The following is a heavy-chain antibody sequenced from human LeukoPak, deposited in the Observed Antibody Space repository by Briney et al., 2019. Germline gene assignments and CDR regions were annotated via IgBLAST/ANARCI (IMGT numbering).Heavy chain of an antibody. D-gene: IGHD6-13*01. CDR1: GFTFSSYS. J-gene: IGHJ3*02. Sequence: GGSLRLSCAASGFTFSSYSMNWVRQAPGKGLEWVSSISSGSTYIYYGDSLKGRFTISRDNAKNSLYQQMNSLRAEDTAVYYCARRVASANDAFDIWGQGTMVTVSS. CDR2: ISSGSTYI. CDR3: ARRVASANDAFDI. V-gene: IGHV3-21*01.